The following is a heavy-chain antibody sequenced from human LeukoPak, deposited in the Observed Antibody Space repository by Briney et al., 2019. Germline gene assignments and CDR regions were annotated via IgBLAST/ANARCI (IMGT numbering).Heavy chain of an antibody. J-gene: IGHJ3*02. CDR3: AKDTWLDYGDYLGALDI. CDR1: GFTFDDYA. Sequence: PGGSLRLSCAASGFTFDDYAMHWVRQAPGKGLEWVSGISWNSGSIGYADSVKGRFTISRDNAKNSLYLQMNSLRAEDAALYYCAKDTWLDYGDYLGALDIWGQGTMVTVSS. V-gene: IGHV3-9*01. D-gene: IGHD4-17*01. CDR2: ISWNSGSI.